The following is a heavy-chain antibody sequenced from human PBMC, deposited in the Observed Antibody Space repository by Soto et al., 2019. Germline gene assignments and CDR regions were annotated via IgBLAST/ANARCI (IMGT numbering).Heavy chain of an antibody. Sequence: SVKVSCKASGGTFSSYAISWVRQAPGQGLEWMGGIIPIFGTANYAQKFQGRVTITADESTSTAYMELSSLRSEDTAVYYCARGNIVVVPAAIIGVYSYYATDVWGQGTTVTVSS. V-gene: IGHV1-69*13. J-gene: IGHJ6*02. CDR2: IIPIFGTA. CDR3: ARGNIVVVPAAIIGVYSYYATDV. CDR1: GGTFSSYA. D-gene: IGHD2-2*02.